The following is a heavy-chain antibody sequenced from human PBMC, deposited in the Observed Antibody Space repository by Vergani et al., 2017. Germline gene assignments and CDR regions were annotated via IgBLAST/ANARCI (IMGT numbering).Heavy chain of an antibody. CDR2: ISAYNGNT. Sequence: QVQLVQSGAEVKTPGASVKVSCKASGYTFTSYGISWVRQAPGQGLEWMGWISAYNGNTNYAEKLQGRVTMTTDKSKSTAYVELRSLRYDDTAVYYCAREPYCSGGRGYYIEGDWFDPWGQGTLVTVSS. CDR3: AREPYCSGGRGYYIEGDWFDP. CDR1: GYTFTSYG. V-gene: IGHV1-18*01. D-gene: IGHD2-15*01. J-gene: IGHJ5*02.